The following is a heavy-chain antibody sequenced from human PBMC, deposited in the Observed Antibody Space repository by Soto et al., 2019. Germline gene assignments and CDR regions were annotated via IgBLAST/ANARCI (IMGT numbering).Heavy chain of an antibody. J-gene: IGHJ4*02. CDR1: GFTVSNYY. V-gene: IGHV3-66*01. D-gene: IGHD6-13*01. CDR3: ARVPSSSYHYFDY. Sequence: EVQLVESGGGLVQPGGSLRLSCAASGFTVSNYYMSWVRQAPGRGLEWVSVIYSAGSADFADSVKGRFTISRDNSKNTRYLQMSSLRAEDTAVYYCARVPSSSYHYFDYWGQGTLVTVSS. CDR2: IYSAGSA.